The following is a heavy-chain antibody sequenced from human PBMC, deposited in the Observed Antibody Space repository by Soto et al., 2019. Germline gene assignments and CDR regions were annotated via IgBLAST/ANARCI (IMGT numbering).Heavy chain of an antibody. CDR1: GFTFRSYA. CDR3: AKGEAAPFYYYYGMDV. V-gene: IGHV3-23*01. J-gene: IGHJ6*02. Sequence: PGGSLRLSCAASGFTFRSYAMSWVRQAPGKGLEWVSAISGSGGSTDYADSVKGRFTISRDNSKNTLYLQMNSLRAEDTAVYYCAKGEAAPFYYYYGMDVWGQGTTVTVSS. CDR2: ISGSGGST. D-gene: IGHD6-6*01.